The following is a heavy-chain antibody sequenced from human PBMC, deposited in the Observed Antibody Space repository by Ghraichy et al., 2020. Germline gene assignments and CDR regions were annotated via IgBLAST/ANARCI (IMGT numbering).Heavy chain of an antibody. J-gene: IGHJ6*02. D-gene: IGHD3-3*01. V-gene: IGHV3-53*01. CDR1: GFTVSSNY. Sequence: GGSLRLSCAASGFTVSSNYMSWVRQAPGKGLEWVSVIYSGGSTYYADSVKRRFTISRDNSKNTLYLQMNSLRAEDTAVYYCARSSPRRLRFLEWDYYYYYGMDVWGQGTTVTVSS. CDR2: IYSGGST. CDR3: ARSSPRRLRFLEWDYYYYYGMDV.